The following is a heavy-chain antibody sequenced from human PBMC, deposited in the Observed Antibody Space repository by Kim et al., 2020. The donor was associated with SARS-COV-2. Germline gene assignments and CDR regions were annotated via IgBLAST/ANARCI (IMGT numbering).Heavy chain of an antibody. D-gene: IGHD6-13*01. CDR2: INAGNGNT. J-gene: IGHJ4*02. CDR1: GYTFTSYA. V-gene: IGHV1-3*01. CDR3: ARPHDADQQLVLY. Sequence: ASVKVSCKASGYTFTSYAMHWVRQAPGQRLEWMGWINAGNGNTKYSQKFQGRVTITRDTSASTAYMELSSLRSEDTAVYYCARPHDADQQLVLYWGQGTLVTVSS.